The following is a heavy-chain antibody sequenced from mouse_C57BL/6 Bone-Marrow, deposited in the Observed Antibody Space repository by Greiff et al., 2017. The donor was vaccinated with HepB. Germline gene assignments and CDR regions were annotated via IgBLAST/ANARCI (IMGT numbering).Heavy chain of an antibody. J-gene: IGHJ2*01. CDR2: INTGGTYT. CDR1: GFTFSTSG. Sequence: EVHLVESGGDLVKPGGSLKLSCVASGFTFSTSGMSWVRQTPDKRLEWVATINTGGTYTYYPDSVKGRFTISKDTAKSTLFLQMSSLKSEDTAIYYCARDRFDDYFDYWGQGTTLTVSS. CDR3: ARDRFDDYFDY. V-gene: IGHV5-6*01. D-gene: IGHD2-14*01.